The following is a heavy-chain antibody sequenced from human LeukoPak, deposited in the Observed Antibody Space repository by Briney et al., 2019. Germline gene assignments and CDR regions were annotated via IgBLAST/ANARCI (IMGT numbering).Heavy chain of an antibody. CDR2: IFYSGST. CDR3: ARETLSYDSSKNDYYMDV. Sequence: SETLSLTCTVSGGSISSSSYYWGWIRQPPGKGLEWIGSIFYSGSTYYNPSLKSRVTISVDTSKNQFSLKLSSVTAADTAVYYCARETLSYDSSKNDYYMDVWGKGTTVTVSS. D-gene: IGHD3-22*01. V-gene: IGHV4-39*07. CDR1: GGSISSSSYY. J-gene: IGHJ6*03.